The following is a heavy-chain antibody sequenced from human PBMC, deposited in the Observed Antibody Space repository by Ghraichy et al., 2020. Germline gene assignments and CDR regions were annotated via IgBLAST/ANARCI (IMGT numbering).Heavy chain of an antibody. J-gene: IGHJ4*02. V-gene: IGHV3-23*01. Sequence: GGSLRLSCAASGFTFSSYAMSWVRQAPGKGLEWVSAISSSGGSTYYADSVKGRFTISRDNSKNTLYLQMNSLRAEDTAVYYCAKDGLGSTRYYFDYWGQGTLVTVSS. D-gene: IGHD6-19*01. CDR1: GFTFSSYA. CDR3: AKDGLGSTRYYFDY. CDR2: ISSSGGST.